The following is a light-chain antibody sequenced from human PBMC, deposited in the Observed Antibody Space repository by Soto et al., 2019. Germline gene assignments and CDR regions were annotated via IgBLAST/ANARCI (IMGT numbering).Light chain of an antibody. J-gene: IGKJ2*01. Sequence: EVGISQSPATLSKSPGERATLSCRASQSVSSNLAWYQQKPGQVPRLLIYGASTRATGIPARFSGGGYATEFTLTISSLLSEDSAGYYCLQHHDWPPADTFGQGTKVDIK. V-gene: IGKV3-15*01. CDR3: LQHHDWPPADT. CDR2: GAS. CDR1: QSVSSN.